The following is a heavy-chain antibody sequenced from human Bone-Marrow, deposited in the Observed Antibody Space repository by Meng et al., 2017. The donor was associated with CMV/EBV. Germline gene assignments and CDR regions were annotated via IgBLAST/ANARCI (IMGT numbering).Heavy chain of an antibody. CDR3: ARSASGSYWEGYDFDY. V-gene: IGHV3-30-3*01. Sequence: GESLKISCAASGFTFSSYAMHWVRQAPGKGLEWVAVISYDGSNKYYADSVKGRFTISRDNSKNTLYLQMNSLRAEDTAVYYCARSASGSYWEGYDFDYWGQGPLVTSFS. D-gene: IGHD1-26*01. CDR1: GFTFSSYA. J-gene: IGHJ4*02. CDR2: ISYDGSNK.